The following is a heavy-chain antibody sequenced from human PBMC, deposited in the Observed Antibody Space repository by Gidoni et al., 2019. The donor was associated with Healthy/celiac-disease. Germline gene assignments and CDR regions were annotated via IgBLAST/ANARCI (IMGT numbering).Heavy chain of an antibody. CDR2: IKSKTDGGTT. J-gene: IGHJ4*02. Sequence: EVQLVESGGGLVKPGGSLRLSCAASGFTFTNAWLSWVRQAPGKGLEWVGRIKSKTDGGTTDYAAPVKGRFTISRDDSKNTLYLQMNSLKTEDTAVYYCSTDRWWELTFDYWGQGTLVTVSS. D-gene: IGHD2-15*01. CDR3: STDRWWELTFDY. CDR1: GFTFTNAW. V-gene: IGHV3-15*01.